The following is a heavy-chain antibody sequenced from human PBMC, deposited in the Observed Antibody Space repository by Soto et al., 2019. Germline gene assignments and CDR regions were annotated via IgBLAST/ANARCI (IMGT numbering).Heavy chain of an antibody. Sequence: GGSLRLSCAASGFTFNNYAMTWVRQAPGKGLEWVSAISGGGDTTSYADSVRGRFTVSRDGSKNTLYLQMSSLRAEDTALYYCAKGRGGSGSLTPRVDFWGQGTLVTVSS. CDR1: GFTFNNYA. CDR2: ISGGGDTT. CDR3: AKGRGGSGSLTPRVDF. V-gene: IGHV3-23*01. D-gene: IGHD3-10*01. J-gene: IGHJ4*02.